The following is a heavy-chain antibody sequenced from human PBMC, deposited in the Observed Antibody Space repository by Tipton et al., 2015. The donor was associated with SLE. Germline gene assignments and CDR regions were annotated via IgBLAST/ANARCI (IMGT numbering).Heavy chain of an antibody. CDR3: ARHDGYNQFDY. Sequence: LRLSCTVSGGSISSSSYYWGWIRQPPGKGLEWIGSIYYSGSTYYNPSLKSRVTISVDTSKNQFSLKLSSVTVADTAVYYCARHDGYNQFDYWGQGTLVTVSS. CDR1: GGSISSSSYY. V-gene: IGHV4-39*01. J-gene: IGHJ4*02. D-gene: IGHD5-24*01. CDR2: IYYSGST.